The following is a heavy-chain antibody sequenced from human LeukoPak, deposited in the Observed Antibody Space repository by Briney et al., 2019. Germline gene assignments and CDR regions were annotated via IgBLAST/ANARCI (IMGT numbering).Heavy chain of an antibody. CDR1: GGSISSYY. CDR2: IYYSGST. CDR3: ARASHPRWLDP. J-gene: IGHJ5*02. V-gene: IGHV4-59*12. Sequence: SETLSPTCTVSGGSISSYYWSWIRQPPGKGLEWIGYIYYSGSTNYNPSLKSRVTISVDTSKNQFSLKLSSVTAADTAVYYCARASHPRWLDPWGQGTLVTVSS.